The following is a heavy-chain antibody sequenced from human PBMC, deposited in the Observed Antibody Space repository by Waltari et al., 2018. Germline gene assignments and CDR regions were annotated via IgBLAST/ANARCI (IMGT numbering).Heavy chain of an antibody. CDR3: ASASYYAKYFEF. Sequence: QVQLQESGPGLVKPSETLSLACAVSGASISSNYWSWIRQSPGKGLEWIGYIYVGSGTTSYNPSLKSRVTFSTDTSKNQFSLKLRSVTAADTATYYCASASYYAKYFEFWGQGALVIVSS. J-gene: IGHJ1*01. V-gene: IGHV4-59*12. D-gene: IGHD3-10*01. CDR2: IYVGSGTT. CDR1: GASISSNY.